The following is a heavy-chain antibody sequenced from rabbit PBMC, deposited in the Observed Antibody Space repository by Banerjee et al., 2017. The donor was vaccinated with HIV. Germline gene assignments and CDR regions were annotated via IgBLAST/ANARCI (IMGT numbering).Heavy chain of an antibody. V-gene: IGHV1S45*01. CDR3: ARYGDSAVYAHALNL. CDR1: GFSFSNKYV. D-gene: IGHD6-1*01. CDR2: INSNTGNT. J-gene: IGHJ4*01. Sequence: QEQLEESGGDLVKPEGSLTLTCTASGFSFSNKYVMCWVRQAPGKGLEWIACINSNTGNTVYASWAKGPFTISKTSSTTVTLQMTSLTAADTASYFCARYGDSAVYAHALNLWGPGTLVTVS.